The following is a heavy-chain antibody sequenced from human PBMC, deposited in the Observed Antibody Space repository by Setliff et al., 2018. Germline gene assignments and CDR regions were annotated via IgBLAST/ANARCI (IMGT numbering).Heavy chain of an antibody. Sequence: GASVKVSCKASGYTFTSYYMHWVRQAPGQGLEWMGIINPSGGSTSYAQKFQGRVTMTRDTSISTAYMELSRLRSDDTAVYYCARDRDSSGYPYYFDYWGQGTLVTVSS. CDR1: GYTFTSYY. CDR3: ARDRDSSGYPYYFDY. V-gene: IGHV1-46*01. D-gene: IGHD3-22*01. J-gene: IGHJ4*02. CDR2: INPSGGST.